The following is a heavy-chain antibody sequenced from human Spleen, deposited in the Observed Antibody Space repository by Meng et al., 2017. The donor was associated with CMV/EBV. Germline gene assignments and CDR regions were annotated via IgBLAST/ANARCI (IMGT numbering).Heavy chain of an antibody. CDR3: ARDFRPYYYGSGNSRDFFTNYGMDA. Sequence: SETLSLTCTVSGGSISSSSYYWGWIRQPPGKGLEWIGSIYYSGSTYYNPSLKSRVTISIDKSRKQFSLRLTSVTVADTATYFCARDFRPYYYGSGNSRDFFTNYGMDAWGQGTTVTVSS. CDR2: IYYSGST. D-gene: IGHD3-10*01. V-gene: IGHV4-39*07. CDR1: GGSISSSSYY. J-gene: IGHJ6*02.